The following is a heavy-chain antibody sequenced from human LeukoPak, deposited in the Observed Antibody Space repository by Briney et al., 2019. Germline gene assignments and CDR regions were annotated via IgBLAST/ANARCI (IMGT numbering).Heavy chain of an antibody. CDR2: ISGSGGST. J-gene: IGHJ4*02. D-gene: IGHD3-10*01. CDR1: GFTFSSYA. CDR3: AKDRGVTWVDY. Sequence: GGSLRLSCAASGFTFSSYAMSWVRQAPGKGLEWASAISGSGGSTYYADSVKGRFTISRDNSKNTLYLQMNSLRTEDTAVYYCAKDRGVTWVDYWGQGTLVTVSS. V-gene: IGHV3-23*01.